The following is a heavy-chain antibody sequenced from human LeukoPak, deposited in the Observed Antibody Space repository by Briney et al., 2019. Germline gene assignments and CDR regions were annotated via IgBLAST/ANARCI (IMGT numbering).Heavy chain of an antibody. D-gene: IGHD1-26*01. CDR3: ARVLSGSYLFDY. J-gene: IGHJ4*02. CDR1: GYTFTGYY. V-gene: IGHV1-2*02. CDR2: INPNSGGT. Sequence: ASVKVSSKASGYTFTGYYMHWVRQAPGQGLEWMGWINPNSGGTNYAQKFQGRVTMTRDTSISTAYMELSRLRSDDTAVYYCARVLSGSYLFDYWGQGTLVTVSS.